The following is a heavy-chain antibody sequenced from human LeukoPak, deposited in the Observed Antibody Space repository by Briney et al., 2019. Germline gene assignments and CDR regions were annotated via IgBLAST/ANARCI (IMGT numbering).Heavy chain of an antibody. Sequence: GGSLSLSCAASGFTFSSYAMSWVRQAPGKGLEWVSSISGSGGCTYYADSVKGRFTISRDNSKNPLYLQLDSLRAEHRAVYYCATPPTVSTINFWGQGTLVTVSS. V-gene: IGHV3-23*01. CDR1: GFTFSSYA. J-gene: IGHJ4*02. CDR2: ISGSGGCT. CDR3: ATPPTVSTINF. D-gene: IGHD5/OR15-5a*01.